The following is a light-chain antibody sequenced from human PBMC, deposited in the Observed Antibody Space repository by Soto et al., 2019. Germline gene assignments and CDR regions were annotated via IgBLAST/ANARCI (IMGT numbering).Light chain of an antibody. Sequence: DIQMTQSPSSLSASVGDRVTITCRAGQSISTYLNWYQQKPGKAPNLLIYAASNLQSGVPSRFSGSGSVTHFTLTIDSLQPGDSATYFCQQSYSTPPEYTFGQGTKLEIK. CDR2: AAS. CDR1: QSISTY. J-gene: IGKJ2*01. CDR3: QQSYSTPPEYT. V-gene: IGKV1-39*01.